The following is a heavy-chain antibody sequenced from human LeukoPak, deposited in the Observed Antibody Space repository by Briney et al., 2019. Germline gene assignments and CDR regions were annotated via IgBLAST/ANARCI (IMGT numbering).Heavy chain of an antibody. CDR1: GFTFSDYS. CDR3: ARAYYSSSWYGDY. D-gene: IGHD6-13*01. V-gene: IGHV3-21*01. J-gene: IGHJ4*02. CDR2: ISSSSSNI. Sequence: GGSLRLSCAASGFTFSDYSMNWVHQAPGKGLEWVSFISSSSSNIYYADSVKGRFTISRDNAKNSVYLQMNSLRAEDTAVYYCARAYYSSSWYGDYWGQGTLVTVSS.